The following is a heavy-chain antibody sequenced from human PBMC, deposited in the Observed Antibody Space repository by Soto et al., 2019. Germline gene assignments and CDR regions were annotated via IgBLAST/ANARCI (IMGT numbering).Heavy chain of an antibody. D-gene: IGHD6-13*01. CDR3: ARVIAAAVVFDP. CDR2: ISAYNGNT. V-gene: IGHV1-18*01. CDR1: GYTFTRYG. J-gene: IGHJ5*02. Sequence: ASVKGSCKASGYTFTRYGISWVRQAPGQGLEWMGWISAYNGNTNYAQKLQGRVTMTTDTSTSTAYMELRSLRSDDTAVYYCARVIAAAVVFDPWGQGTLVTVSS.